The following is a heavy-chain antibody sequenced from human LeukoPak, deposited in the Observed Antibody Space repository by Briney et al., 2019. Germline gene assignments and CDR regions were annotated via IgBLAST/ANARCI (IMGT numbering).Heavy chain of an antibody. CDR1: GFTFSSYA. CDR3: ARGHYSSSWTIDF. Sequence: GGSLRLSCAASGFTFSSYAMHWVRQAPGKGLEWVAVISYDGSNKYYAGSVKGRFTISRDNSKNTLYLQMNSLRAEDTAVYYCARGHYSSSWTIDFWGPGTLVTVSS. V-gene: IGHV3-30-3*01. D-gene: IGHD6-13*01. J-gene: IGHJ4*02. CDR2: ISYDGSNK.